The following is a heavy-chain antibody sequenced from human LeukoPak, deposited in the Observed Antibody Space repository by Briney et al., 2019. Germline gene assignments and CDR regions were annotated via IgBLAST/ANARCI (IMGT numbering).Heavy chain of an antibody. D-gene: IGHD3-22*01. J-gene: IGHJ4*02. CDR3: ARGRKYYYDSSGYYDY. CDR1: GDSVSSNSAA. Sequence: SQTLSLTCAIPGDSVSSNSAAWNWIRQSPSRGLEWLGRTYYRSKWYNDYAVSVKSRITINPDTSKNQFSLQLNSVTPEDTAVYYCARGRKYYYDSSGYYDYWGQGTLVTVSS. CDR2: TYYRSKWYN. V-gene: IGHV6-1*01.